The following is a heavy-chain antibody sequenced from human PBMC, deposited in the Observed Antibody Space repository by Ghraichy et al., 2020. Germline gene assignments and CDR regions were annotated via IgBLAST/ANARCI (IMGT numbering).Heavy chain of an antibody. Sequence: SQTLSLTCAADGGSFRGYYWHWVRQSPGKGLEWIWEVSHSGRTDYTPSLKSRVTTSVDTSKSEFSLKMTSVTAADTAIYYCARGNPTMNDYFDSWGKGTLVTVSS. CDR1: GGSFRGYY. V-gene: IGHV4-34*01. CDR3: ARGNPTMNDYFDS. J-gene: IGHJ4*02. CDR2: VSHSGRT. D-gene: IGHD1-1*01.